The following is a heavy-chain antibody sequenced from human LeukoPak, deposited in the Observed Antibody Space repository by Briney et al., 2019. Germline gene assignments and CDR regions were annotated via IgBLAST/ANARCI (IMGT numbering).Heavy chain of an antibody. J-gene: IGHJ4*02. CDR1: GGSISSYY. Sequence: SETLSLTCTVSGGSISSYYWSWIRQPPGKGLEWIGYIYYSGSTNYNPSLKSRVTISVDTSKNQFSLKLSSVTATDTAVYYCARSPPTYIVATIFDYWGQGTLVTVSS. CDR2: IYYSGST. V-gene: IGHV4-59*01. D-gene: IGHD5-12*01. CDR3: ARSPPTYIVATIFDY.